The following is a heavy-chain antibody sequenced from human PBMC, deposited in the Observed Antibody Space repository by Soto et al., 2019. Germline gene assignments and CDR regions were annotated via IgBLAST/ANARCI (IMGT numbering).Heavy chain of an antibody. Sequence: VGSLRLSCAASGFNFTNHWMHWVRQAPGKGLVWVSRITSDGKSKAYAESVKGRFAISRDNAKNTVYLQMNGLTVEDAAVYYCARESGDWPLNWFDPWGQGTLVTVSS. CDR1: GFNFTNHW. D-gene: IGHD2-21*02. CDR3: ARESGDWPLNWFDP. V-gene: IGHV3-74*01. CDR2: ITSDGKSK. J-gene: IGHJ5*02.